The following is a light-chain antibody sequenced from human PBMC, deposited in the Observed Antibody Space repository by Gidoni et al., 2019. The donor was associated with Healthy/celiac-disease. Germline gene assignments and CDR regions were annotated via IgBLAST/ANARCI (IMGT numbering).Light chain of an antibody. CDR1: SSNIGSNY. CDR2: RNN. V-gene: IGLV1-47*01. CDR3: AAWDDSLSALV. J-gene: IGLJ2*01. Sequence: QSVLTQPPSASGTPGQRGTISCSGSSSNIGSNYVYLYQQLPGTAPKLLLYRNNQRPSGFPDRFSGSKSGPSASLAISGLRSEDAADYYCAAWDDSLSALVFGGGTKLTVL.